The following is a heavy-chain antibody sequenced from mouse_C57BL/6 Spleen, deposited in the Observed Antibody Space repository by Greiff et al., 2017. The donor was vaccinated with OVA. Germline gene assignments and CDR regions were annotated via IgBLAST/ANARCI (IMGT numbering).Heavy chain of an antibody. D-gene: IGHD2-4*01. J-gene: IGHJ4*01. V-gene: IGHV1-22*01. CDR2: INPNNGGT. CDR3: AHYDYDDYYAMDY. CDR1: GYTFTDYN. Sequence: SGPELVKPGASVKMSCKASGYTFTDYNMHWVKQSHGKSLEWIGYINPNNGGTSYNQKFKGKATLTVNKSSSTAYMELRSLTSEDSAVYYCAHYDYDDYYAMDYWGQGTSVTVSS.